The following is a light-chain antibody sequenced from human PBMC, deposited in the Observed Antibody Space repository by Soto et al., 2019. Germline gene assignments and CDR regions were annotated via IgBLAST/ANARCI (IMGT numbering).Light chain of an antibody. V-gene: IGKV1-33*01. CDR1: QDIRGY. CDR2: YEX. CDR3: QQYDKRSPIT. Sequence: IHMTHSPSSLLASLGARVTVPXQSSQDIRGYFNWYHQKTGXXTKIXXXYEXNLETGVPSRFIGSGSGRDFTFTISSLQPEYVSTYYCQQYDKRSPITFGQGTRLEIK. J-gene: IGKJ5*01.